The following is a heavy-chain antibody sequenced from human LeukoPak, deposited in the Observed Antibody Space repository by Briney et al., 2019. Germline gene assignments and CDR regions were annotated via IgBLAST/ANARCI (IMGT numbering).Heavy chain of an antibody. V-gene: IGHV3-30*01. J-gene: IGHJ4*02. CDR1: GFTFITYA. CDR3: ARDGTGRLYLEY. CDR2: VSYDGSDK. D-gene: IGHD3/OR15-3a*01. Sequence: PGGSLSLSCAASGFTFITYAMHWVRQAPGKGLEWVAVVSYDGSDKYYADSGKGRFTISRDNSKNTLYLQMNSLRTEDTAVYYCARDGTGRLYLEYWGQGTLVTVSS.